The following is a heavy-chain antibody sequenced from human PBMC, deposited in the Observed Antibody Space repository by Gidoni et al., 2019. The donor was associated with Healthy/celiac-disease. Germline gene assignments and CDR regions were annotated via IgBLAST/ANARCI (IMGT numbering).Heavy chain of an antibody. D-gene: IGHD3-3*01. CDR2: IFSNDEK. CDR1: GFSLSNASMG. Sequence: QVTLKESGPVLVKPTETLTLTCTVSGFSLSNASMGVRWIRQPPGKALEWLAHIFSNDEKSYSTSLKSRLTISKDTSKSQVVLTMTNMDPVDTATYYCARIVFLGDFWSGPYGMDVWGQGTTVTVSS. CDR3: ARIVFLGDFWSGPYGMDV. J-gene: IGHJ6*02. V-gene: IGHV2-26*01.